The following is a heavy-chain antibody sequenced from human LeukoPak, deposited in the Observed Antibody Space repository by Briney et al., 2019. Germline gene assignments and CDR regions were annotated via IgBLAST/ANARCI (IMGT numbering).Heavy chain of an antibody. D-gene: IGHD4-17*01. J-gene: IGHJ4*02. Sequence: PGGSLRLSCAASGFTFSIYSMNWVRQAPGKGLEWVSSISSSSSYIYYADSVKGRFTISRDNAKNSLFLQMSSLRAEDTAVYYCARYLVTTRNIDYWGQGALVTVSS. CDR2: ISSSSSYI. CDR1: GFTFSIYS. V-gene: IGHV3-21*01. CDR3: ARYLVTTRNIDY.